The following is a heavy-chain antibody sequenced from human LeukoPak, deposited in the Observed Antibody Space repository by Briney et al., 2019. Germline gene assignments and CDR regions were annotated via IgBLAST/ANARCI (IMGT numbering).Heavy chain of an antibody. CDR1: GYRYASYG. CDR2: ISAYNGNT. CDR3: ARSVVVVAANWFDP. V-gene: IGHV1-18*01. Sequence: ASVKVSCKASGYRYASYGITWVRQAPGQGLEWMGWISAYNGNTNYAQKLQGRVTMTTDTSTSTAYMELRSLRSDDTAVYYCARSVVVVAANWFDPWGQGTLVTVSS. D-gene: IGHD2-15*01. J-gene: IGHJ5*02.